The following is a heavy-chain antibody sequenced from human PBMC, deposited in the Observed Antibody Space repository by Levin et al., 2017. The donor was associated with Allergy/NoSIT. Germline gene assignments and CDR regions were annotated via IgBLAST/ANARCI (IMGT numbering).Heavy chain of an antibody. V-gene: IGHV3-23*01. CDR1: GFTFSSYA. D-gene: IGHD3-22*01. CDR2: ISGSGGST. J-gene: IGHJ4*02. Sequence: GESLKISCAASGFTFSSYAMSWVRQAPGKGLEWVSAISGSGGSTYYADSVKGRFTISRDNSKNTLYLQMNSLRAEDTAVYYCAKDLSNYYDSTSFDYWGQGTLVTVSS. CDR3: AKDLSNYYDSTSFDY.